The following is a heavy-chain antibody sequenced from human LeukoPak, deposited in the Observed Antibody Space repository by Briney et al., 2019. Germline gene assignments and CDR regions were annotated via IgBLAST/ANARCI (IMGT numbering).Heavy chain of an antibody. D-gene: IGHD6-6*01. CDR1: GFTVSNNY. CDR2: ISGSGGST. J-gene: IGHJ4*02. V-gene: IGHV3-23*01. Sequence: GGSLRLSCAASGFTVSNNYMSWVRQAPGKGLEWVSAISGSGGSTYYADSVKGRFTISRDNSKNTLYLQMNSLRAEDTAVYYCAKALGSSRYWGQGTLVTVSS. CDR3: AKALGSSRY.